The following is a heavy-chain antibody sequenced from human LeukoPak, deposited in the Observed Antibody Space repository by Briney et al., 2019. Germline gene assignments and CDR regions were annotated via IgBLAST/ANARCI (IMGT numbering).Heavy chain of an antibody. Sequence: PSEALSLTCTVSGVSISSYYWSWIRQPPGKGLEWIGYIFYSGSTNYNPSLKSRVTMSVDTSKIQFSLKLSSVTAADTAVYYCARGGIAAHFDYWGQGTLVTVSS. CDR3: ARGGIAAHFDY. CDR2: IFYSGST. J-gene: IGHJ4*02. CDR1: GVSISSYY. D-gene: IGHD6-13*01. V-gene: IGHV4-59*01.